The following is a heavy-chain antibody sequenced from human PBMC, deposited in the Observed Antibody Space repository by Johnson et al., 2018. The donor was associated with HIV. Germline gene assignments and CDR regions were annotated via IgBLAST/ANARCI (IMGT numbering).Heavy chain of an antibody. V-gene: IGHV3-30*03. D-gene: IGHD6-13*01. J-gene: IGHJ3*02. CDR3: AREGAAVGKAFAI. CDR2: ISYDGSNN. Sequence: QVQLVESGGGLVQPGGSLRLSCAASGFTFINYWMHWVRQAPGKGLVWVAVISYDGSNNYYADSVKGRFTISRDNSKNTLYLQMTSLRAEDTALYYCAREGAAVGKAFAIWGQGTMVTVSS. CDR1: GFTFINYW.